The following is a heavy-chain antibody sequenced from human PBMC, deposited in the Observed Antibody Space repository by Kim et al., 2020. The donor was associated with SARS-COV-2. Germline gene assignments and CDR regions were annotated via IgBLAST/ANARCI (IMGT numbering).Heavy chain of an antibody. CDR1: GFTFSSYA. Sequence: GGSLRLSCAASGFTFSSYAMHWVRQAPGKGLWWVAVISYDGSNKYYADSVKGRFTISRDNSKNTLYLQMNSRRAEDTAVYYCARPTLGSFDYWGQGTLVTVSS. J-gene: IGHJ4*02. V-gene: IGHV3-30*04. CDR3: ARPTLGSFDY. CDR2: ISYDGSNK.